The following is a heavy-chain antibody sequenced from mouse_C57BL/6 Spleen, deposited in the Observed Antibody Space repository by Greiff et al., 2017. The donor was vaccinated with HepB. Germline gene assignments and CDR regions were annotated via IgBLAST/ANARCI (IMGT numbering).Heavy chain of an antibody. J-gene: IGHJ4*01. D-gene: IGHD2-2*01. CDR1: GYTFTSYW. Sequence: QVQLKQPGAELVRPGTSVKLSCKASGYTFTSYWMHWVKQRPGQGLEWIGVIDPSDSYTNYNQKFKGKATLTVDTSSRTAYMQLSSLTSEDSAVYYCASGYDGAYAMDYWGQGTSVTGSS. V-gene: IGHV1-59*01. CDR2: IDPSDSYT. CDR3: ASGYDGAYAMDY.